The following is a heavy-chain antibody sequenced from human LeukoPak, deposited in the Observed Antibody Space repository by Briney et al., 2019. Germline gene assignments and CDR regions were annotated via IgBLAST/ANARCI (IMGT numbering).Heavy chain of an antibody. CDR3: AKRGVVIRVFLVGFHKEAYYFDS. J-gene: IGHJ4*02. CDR2: LSGSGGGP. CDR1: GLTLSNYG. V-gene: IGHV3-23*01. D-gene: IGHD3-10*01. Sequence: GGSLRLSCAVSGLTLSNYGMSWVRQAPGKGLEWVAGLSGSGGGPNYADSVQGRFTISRDNPKSTLYLQMNSLRAEDTAVYFCAKRGVVIRVFLVGFHKEAYYFDSWGQGALVTVSS.